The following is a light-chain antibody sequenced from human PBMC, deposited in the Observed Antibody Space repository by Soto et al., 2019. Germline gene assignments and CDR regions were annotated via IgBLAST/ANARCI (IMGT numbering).Light chain of an antibody. J-gene: IGKJ5*01. CDR2: DAS. CDR1: QSVRTY. V-gene: IGKV3-11*01. Sequence: EIVLTQSPVTLSLSPGERATLSCRASQSVRTYLGWYQVKPGQAPELLIYDASRKASGVPARFSGSGSGTDFTIAISSREPEYVALYYCEQRNNWTAITFGQGTRLETK. CDR3: EQRNNWTAIT.